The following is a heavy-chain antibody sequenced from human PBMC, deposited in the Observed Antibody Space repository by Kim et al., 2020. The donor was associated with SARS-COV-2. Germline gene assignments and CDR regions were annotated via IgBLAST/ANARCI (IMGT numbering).Heavy chain of an antibody. V-gene: IGHV4-34*01. D-gene: IGHD2-15*01. CDR3: AIHPIVVVVAATPLYDY. CDR1: GGSFSGYY. J-gene: IGHJ4*02. Sequence: SETLSLTCAVYGGSFSGYYWSWIRQPPGKGLEWIGEINHSGTTNYNPSLKSRVTISVDTSKNQFSLKLSSVTAAATAVYYCAIHPIVVVVAATPLYDYWGQGTLVTVSS. CDR2: INHSGTT.